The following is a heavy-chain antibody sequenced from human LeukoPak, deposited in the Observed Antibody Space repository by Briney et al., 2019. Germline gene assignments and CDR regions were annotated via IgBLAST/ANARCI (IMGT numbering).Heavy chain of an antibody. V-gene: IGHV3-48*03. D-gene: IGHD3-22*01. J-gene: IGHJ4*02. CDR3: VRDLYRIVVVPHYFDY. CDR2: ISSSGSTI. CDR1: GFTFSSYE. Sequence: GGSLRLSCAASGFTFSSYEMNWVRQAPGKGLEWVSYISSSGSTIYYADSVKGRFTISRDNAKNSLYLQMNSLRAEDTAVYYCVRDLYRIVVVPHYFDYWGQGTLVTVSS.